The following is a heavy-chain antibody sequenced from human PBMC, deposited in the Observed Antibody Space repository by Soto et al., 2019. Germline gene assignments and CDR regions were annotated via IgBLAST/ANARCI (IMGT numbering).Heavy chain of an antibody. CDR3: ARAGQRVVVPAEISYFDY. V-gene: IGHV3-30-3*01. CDR1: GFTFSSYA. Sequence: QVQLVESGGGVVQPGRSLRLSCAASGFTFSSYAMHWVRQAPGKGLEWVAVISYDGSNKYYADSVKGRFTISRDNSKNTLYLQMNSMRAEDTAVYYCARAGQRVVVPAEISYFDYWGQGTLVTVSS. CDR2: ISYDGSNK. D-gene: IGHD2-2*01. J-gene: IGHJ4*02.